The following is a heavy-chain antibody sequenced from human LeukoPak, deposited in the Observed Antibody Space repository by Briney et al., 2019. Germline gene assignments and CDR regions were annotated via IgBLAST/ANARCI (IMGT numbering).Heavy chain of an antibody. CDR3: AKRYYGSGNYDPLLGY. Sequence: PGGSLRLSCAASGFTFSSNAMSWVRQAPGKVLEWVSAISGSGTNTYYADSVKGRFTISRDNSKNTLFLQMNSLRAEDTAVYYCAKRYYGSGNYDPLLGYWGQGALVTVSS. CDR1: GFTFSSNA. CDR2: ISGSGTNT. V-gene: IGHV3-23*01. J-gene: IGHJ4*02. D-gene: IGHD3-10*01.